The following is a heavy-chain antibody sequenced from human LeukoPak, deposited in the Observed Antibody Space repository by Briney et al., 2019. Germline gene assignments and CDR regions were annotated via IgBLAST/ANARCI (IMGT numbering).Heavy chain of an antibody. CDR1: GYTFTSYD. Sequence: ASVKVSCKASGYTFTSYDINWVRQATGQGLEWMGWMNPNSGNTGYAQKFQGRVTITRNTSISTAYMELSSLRSEDTAVYYCARDRITMVRGVIGSIGGYWGQGTLVTVSS. D-gene: IGHD3-10*01. CDR2: MNPNSGNT. CDR3: ARDRITMVRGVIGSIGGY. J-gene: IGHJ4*02. V-gene: IGHV1-8*03.